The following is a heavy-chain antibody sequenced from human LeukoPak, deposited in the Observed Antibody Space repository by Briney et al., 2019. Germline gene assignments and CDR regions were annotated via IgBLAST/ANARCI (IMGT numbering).Heavy chain of an antibody. CDR1: GGSINNYY. J-gene: IGHJ5*02. Sequence: SETLSLTCTVSGGSINNYYWSWIRQSPGKGLEWIGYIYYSGSTNYNPSLKSRVTVSVDTSKNQFSLKLSSVTAADTAVYYCARYREVSSVGFVPWGQGILVTVSS. D-gene: IGHD5/OR15-5a*01. CDR2: IYYSGST. V-gene: IGHV4-59*12. CDR3: ARYREVSSVGFVP.